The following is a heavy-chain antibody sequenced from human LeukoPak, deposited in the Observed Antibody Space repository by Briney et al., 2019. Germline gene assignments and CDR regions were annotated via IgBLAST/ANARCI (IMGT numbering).Heavy chain of an antibody. D-gene: IGHD6-13*01. Sequence: SETLSLICTVSGGSISSSSYYWGWIRQPPGKGLEWIGSIYYSGSTYYNPSLKSRVTISVDTSKNQFSLKLSSVTAADTAVYYCARHEHSSSWIQKYYYYYYMDVWGKRTTVTVSS. CDR2: IYYSGST. J-gene: IGHJ6*03. CDR3: ARHEHSSSWIQKYYYYYYMDV. V-gene: IGHV4-39*01. CDR1: GGSISSSSYY.